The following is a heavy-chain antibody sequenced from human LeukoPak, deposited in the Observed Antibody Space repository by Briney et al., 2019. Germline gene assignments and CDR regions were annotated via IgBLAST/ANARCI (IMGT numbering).Heavy chain of an antibody. D-gene: IGHD3-22*01. CDR3: ARGRDTRNYYDSSGSFVFDP. V-gene: IGHV4-34*01. J-gene: IGHJ5*02. CDR2: INHGGST. Sequence: PSETLSLTCAVYGGSFSGYYWSWIRQPPGKGLEWIGEINHGGSTNYNPSLKSRVTISVDTSKNQFSLKLSSVTAADTAVYYCARGRDTRNYYDSSGSFVFDPWGQGTLVTVSS. CDR1: GGSFSGYY.